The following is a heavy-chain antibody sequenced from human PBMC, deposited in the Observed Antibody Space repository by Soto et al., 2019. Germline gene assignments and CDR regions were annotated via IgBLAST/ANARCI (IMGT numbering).Heavy chain of an antibody. J-gene: IGHJ3*02. V-gene: IGHV3-23*01. CDR2: ILVGGST. D-gene: IGHD2-8*02. Sequence: TGGSLRLSCAASGFICSSYDMSWVRQAPGKGLEWVSTILVGGSTHYEDSVKGRFTISRDTSKNTVYLQMNSLTAGDTAVYYCAKATATGGGAFEIYGQGTMVTVSS. CDR3: AKATATGGGAFEI. CDR1: GFICSSYD.